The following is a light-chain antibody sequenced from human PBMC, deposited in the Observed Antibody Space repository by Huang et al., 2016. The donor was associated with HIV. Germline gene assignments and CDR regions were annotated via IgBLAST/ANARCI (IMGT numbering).Light chain of an antibody. CDR1: QSRLYSSNKKNY. CDR3: QQYYNSFWT. J-gene: IGKJ1*01. V-gene: IGKV4-1*01. Sequence: DIVMTQSPDSLTVSLGERATIHCKSSQSRLYSSNKKNYLNWYQQKPGLPPKLLIYWATARESGVPERFSGSGSGTNFTLTIDGLQADDVAVYYCQQYYNSFWTFGQGTKVQIK. CDR2: WAT.